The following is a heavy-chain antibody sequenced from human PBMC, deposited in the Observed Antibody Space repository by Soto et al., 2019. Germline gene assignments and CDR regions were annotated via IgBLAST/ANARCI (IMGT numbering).Heavy chain of an antibody. Sequence: SVKVSCKASGGTFSSYAISWVRQAPGQGLEWMGGIIPIFGTANYAQKFQGRVTITADESTSTAYMELSSLRSEDTAVYYCARGVLMVYARMAAFDIWGQGTMVTVSS. CDR1: GGTFSSYA. J-gene: IGHJ3*02. D-gene: IGHD2-8*01. CDR2: IIPIFGTA. CDR3: ARGVLMVYARMAAFDI. V-gene: IGHV1-69*13.